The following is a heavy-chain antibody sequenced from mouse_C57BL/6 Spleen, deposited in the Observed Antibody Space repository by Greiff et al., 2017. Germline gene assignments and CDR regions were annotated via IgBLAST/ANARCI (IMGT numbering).Heavy chain of an antibody. CDR3: AKEGERGYGSSKGYFDY. V-gene: IGHV1-80*01. Sequence: QVQLKQSGAELVKPGASVKISCKASGYAFSSYWMNWVKQRPGKGLEWIGQLYPGDGDTNYNGKFKGKATLTADKSSSTAYMQLSSLTSEDSAVYFCAKEGERGYGSSKGYFDYWGQGTTLTVSS. D-gene: IGHD1-1*01. CDR2: LYPGDGDT. J-gene: IGHJ2*01. CDR1: GYAFSSYW.